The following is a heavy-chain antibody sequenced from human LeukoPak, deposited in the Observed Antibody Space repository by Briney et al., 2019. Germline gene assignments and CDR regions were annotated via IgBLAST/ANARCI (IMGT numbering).Heavy chain of an antibody. J-gene: IGHJ4*02. Sequence: GGSLRLSCAVSGFTFSNAWMAWVRQAPGKGLEWIGHIKTKTDGGTTDYAAPVKGRFTISRDDSKNTLYLQMNSLKTEDTAVYYCTTGRLWGQGTLVTVSS. CDR3: TTGRL. V-gene: IGHV3-15*01. CDR2: IKTKTDGGTT. CDR1: GFTFSNAW.